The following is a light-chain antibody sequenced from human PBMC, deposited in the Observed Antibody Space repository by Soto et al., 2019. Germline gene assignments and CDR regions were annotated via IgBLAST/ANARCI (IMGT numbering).Light chain of an antibody. Sequence: QSALTQPPSVSGSPGQSVTISCTGTSSDVGGYNYVSWYQQHPGKAPKLMIYDVSKRPSGVSNRFSGSKSGNTASLTISGLQAEDEADYYCSSYTSRSTLVFGAGTKLTVL. CDR1: SSDVGGYNY. J-gene: IGLJ1*01. CDR2: DVS. V-gene: IGLV2-14*01. CDR3: SSYTSRSTLV.